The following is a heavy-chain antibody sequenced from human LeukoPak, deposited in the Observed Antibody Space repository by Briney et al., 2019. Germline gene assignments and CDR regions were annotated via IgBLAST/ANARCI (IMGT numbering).Heavy chain of an antibody. D-gene: IGHD4-17*01. Sequence: GGSLRLSCAASGFTFRNYAMGWVRQAPGKGLGCVSAISDDSSKTSYADSVKGRFTISRDYSKNTLYLQMNSLSAEDAAVYYCAKEGPDYGDYRSGDYFDFWGQGTLVTVSS. CDR3: AKEGPDYGDYRSGDYFDF. V-gene: IGHV3-23*01. CDR1: GFTFRNYA. CDR2: ISDDSSKT. J-gene: IGHJ4*02.